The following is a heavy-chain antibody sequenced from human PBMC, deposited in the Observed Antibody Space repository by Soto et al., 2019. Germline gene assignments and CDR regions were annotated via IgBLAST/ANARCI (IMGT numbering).Heavy chain of an antibody. J-gene: IGHJ6*02. V-gene: IGHV1-3*01. CDR2: INAGNGNT. Sequence: ASVKVSFKASGYTFTSYAMHWVRQAPGQRLEWMGWINAGNGNTKYSQKFQGRVTITRDTSASTAYMELSSLRSEDTAVYYCARGDWPSPAYYYYGMDVWGQGTTVTVSS. D-gene: IGHD2-21*01. CDR1: GYTFTSYA. CDR3: ARGDWPSPAYYYYGMDV.